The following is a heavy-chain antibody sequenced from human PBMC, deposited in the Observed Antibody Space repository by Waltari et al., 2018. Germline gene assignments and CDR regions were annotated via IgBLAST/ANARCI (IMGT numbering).Heavy chain of an antibody. CDR2: IYYSGST. Sequence: QLQLQESVPGLVKPSETLPLTCTVSGGSSRSSRYSWGWIRQPPGKGLEWIGSIYYSGSTYYNPSLKSRVTISVDTSKNQFSLKLSSVTAADTAVYYCARPAGSSGYYYYYYYMDVWGKGTTVTVSS. CDR3: ARPAGSSGYYYYYYYMDV. D-gene: IGHD3-22*01. CDR1: GGSSRSSRYS. J-gene: IGHJ6*03. V-gene: IGHV4-39*01.